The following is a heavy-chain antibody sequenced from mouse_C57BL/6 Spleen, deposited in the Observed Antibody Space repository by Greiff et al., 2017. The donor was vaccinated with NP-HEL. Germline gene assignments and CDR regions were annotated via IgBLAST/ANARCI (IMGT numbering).Heavy chain of an antibody. CDR2: INPNNGGT. J-gene: IGHJ4*01. D-gene: IGHD1-1*01. Sequence: EVQLQQSGPELVKPGASVKISCKASGYTFTDYYMNWVKQSHGKSLEWIGDINPNNGGTSYNQKFKGKATLTVDKSSSTAYMELRSLTSEDSAVYYCARGLLGDYAMDYWGQGTSVTVSS. V-gene: IGHV1-26*01. CDR3: ARGLLGDYAMDY. CDR1: GYTFTDYY.